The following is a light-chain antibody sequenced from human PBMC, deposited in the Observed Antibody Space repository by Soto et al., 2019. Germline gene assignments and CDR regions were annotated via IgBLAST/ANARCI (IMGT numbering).Light chain of an antibody. Sequence: DFVMTQSPDSLAVSLGERATINCESSQSVLYSSNNKNYLAWYQQKPGQPPKLLIYWSSTRESGIPDRFSGSGSGTDFTLTISSLQAEDVAIYYCQQYYSNPRTFGQGTKVEIK. CDR2: WSS. CDR1: QSVLYSSNNKNY. CDR3: QQYYSNPRT. J-gene: IGKJ1*01. V-gene: IGKV4-1*01.